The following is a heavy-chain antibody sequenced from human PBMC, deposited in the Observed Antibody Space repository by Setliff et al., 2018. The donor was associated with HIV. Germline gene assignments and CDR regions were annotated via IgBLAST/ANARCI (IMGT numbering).Heavy chain of an antibody. D-gene: IGHD1-1*01. CDR2: FYTSGST. CDR3: ARRPPLTTGREYYFDF. CDR1: GGSFTTYY. J-gene: IGHJ4*02. Sequence: SETLSLTCTVSGGSFTTYYWSWLRQPPGKVLEWIGYFYTSGSTNYNPSLKSRVTISIDTSKNQFSLKLNAVTAADTAVYYCARRPPLTTGREYYFDFWGQGTLVTVSS. V-gene: IGHV4-4*09.